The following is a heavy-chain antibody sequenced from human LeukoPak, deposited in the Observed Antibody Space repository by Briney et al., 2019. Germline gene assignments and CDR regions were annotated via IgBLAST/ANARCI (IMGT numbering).Heavy chain of an antibody. CDR1: GGSISSYY. CDR3: ARIVAGTTSHYFDY. CDR2: ISYSGST. V-gene: IGHV4-59*01. J-gene: IGHJ4*02. D-gene: IGHD1-7*01. Sequence: SETLSLTCTVSGGSISSYYWSWIRQPPGKGLGWIGYISYSGSTNYNPSLKSRVTISVDTSKNQFSLKLSSVTAADTAVYYCARIVAGTTSHYFDYWGQGTLVTVSS.